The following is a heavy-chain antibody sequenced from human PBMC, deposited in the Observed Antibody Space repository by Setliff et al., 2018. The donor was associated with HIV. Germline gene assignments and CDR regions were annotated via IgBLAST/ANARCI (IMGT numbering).Heavy chain of an antibody. Sequence: SETLSLTCTVSGDSINRGNYYWSWILQHPGKGLEWIGYIYHTGTTYYHTSLKSRVFISVDTSTNQFSLRLGSVTAADTAVYYCARDLSPYGSGDPYYYYGMDVWGQGTTVTVSS. D-gene: IGHD3-10*01. CDR3: ARDLSPYGSGDPYYYYGMDV. CDR1: GDSINRGNYY. J-gene: IGHJ6*02. V-gene: IGHV4-31*03. CDR2: IYHTGTT.